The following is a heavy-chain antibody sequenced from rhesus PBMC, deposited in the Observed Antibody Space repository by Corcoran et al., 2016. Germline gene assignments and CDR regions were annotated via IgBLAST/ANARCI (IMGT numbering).Heavy chain of an antibody. D-gene: IGHD4-29*01. Sequence: QVQLQESGPGLVKPSETLSLTCAVYGGSISGYYYWSWIRQAPGKGLEWIGYIYGNSASTKYNPSLKNRVTISKDTSKNQFSLKLSSVTAADTAVYYCARTHGSTIREYYFDYWGQGVLVTVSS. CDR2: IYGNSAST. V-gene: IGHV4-143*01. CDR1: GGSISGYYY. CDR3: ARTHGSTIREYYFDY. J-gene: IGHJ4*01.